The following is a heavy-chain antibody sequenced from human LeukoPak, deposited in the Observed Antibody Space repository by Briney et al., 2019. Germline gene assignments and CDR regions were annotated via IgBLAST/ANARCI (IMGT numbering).Heavy chain of an antibody. J-gene: IGHJ4*02. CDR1: GFTFSSYG. CDR3: AKSASGYSSSWYCFDY. V-gene: IGHV3-30*02. D-gene: IGHD6-13*01. CDR2: IRFDGSNK. Sequence: GGSLRLSCAASGFTFSSYGIHWVRQAPGKGLEWVAFIRFDGSNKYYADSVKSRFTISRDNSKNTLYLQMNSLRTEDTAVYYCAKSASGYSSSWYCFDYWGQGTLVTVSS.